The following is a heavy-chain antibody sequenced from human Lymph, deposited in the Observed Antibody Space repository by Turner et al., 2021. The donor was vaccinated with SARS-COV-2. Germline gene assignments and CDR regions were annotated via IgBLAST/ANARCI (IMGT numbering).Heavy chain of an antibody. Sequence: EVQLVESGGGLVKPGGSLRLSCAASGLTFSTYSMNWVRQAPGKGLEWISSMSSSSSYIYYADSGKGRFTISRDDAKNSLYLQMNSLRAEDTAVYYCARDIPTTADYFDYWGQGTLVTVSS. CDR1: GLTFSTYS. CDR2: MSSSSSYI. D-gene: IGHD4-17*01. J-gene: IGHJ4*02. V-gene: IGHV3-21*01. CDR3: ARDIPTTADYFDY.